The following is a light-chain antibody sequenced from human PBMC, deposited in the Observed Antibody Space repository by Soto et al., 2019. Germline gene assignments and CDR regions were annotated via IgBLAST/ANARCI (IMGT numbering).Light chain of an antibody. CDR1: QSISTF. J-gene: IGKJ1*01. V-gene: IGKV1-39*01. CDR2: AAS. Sequence: DIQMTQSPSFLSASAGDRVTIFCQASQSISTFLHWYQQKPGKAPRLLIYAASKLESGVPSRFSGSGSGTDFTLTISSLQPEDFATYFCQQSYSTPPWTFGQGTKVEIK. CDR3: QQSYSTPPWT.